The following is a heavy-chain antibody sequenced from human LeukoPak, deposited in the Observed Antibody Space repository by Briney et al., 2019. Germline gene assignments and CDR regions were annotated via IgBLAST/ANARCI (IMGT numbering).Heavy chain of an antibody. CDR3: ARALHDSSGYYFDY. Sequence: GGSLRLSCAASGFTFSHAWMSWVRQAPGKGLEWVSSISNSSPNIYYADSVKGRFTISRDSTKDSLFLQMNSLRAEDTAVYYCARALHDSSGYYFDYWGQGTLVTVSS. CDR1: GFTFSHAW. J-gene: IGHJ4*02. V-gene: IGHV3-21*01. CDR2: ISNSSPNI. D-gene: IGHD3-22*01.